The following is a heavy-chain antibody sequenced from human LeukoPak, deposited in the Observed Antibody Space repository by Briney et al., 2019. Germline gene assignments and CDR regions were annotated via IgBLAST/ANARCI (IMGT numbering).Heavy chain of an antibody. Sequence: GGSLRLSCVASGFTFSSFAMTWVRQAPGKGLEWVSALNKDGSSTHYADSVKGRFTISRDNSKNTLYLQMDSLRAEDTAIYYCADKPIGMTGKSNYYFDYWGRGTLVTVSS. CDR2: LNKDGSST. D-gene: IGHD3-9*01. CDR1: GFTFSSFA. V-gene: IGHV3-23*05. J-gene: IGHJ4*02. CDR3: ADKPIGMTGKSNYYFDY.